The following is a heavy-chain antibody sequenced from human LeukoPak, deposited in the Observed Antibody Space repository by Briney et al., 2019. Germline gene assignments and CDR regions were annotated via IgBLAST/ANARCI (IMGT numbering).Heavy chain of an antibody. CDR3: AKGFTSRGYYGSGSYHDY. CDR1: GFTFSSYA. CDR2: ISGSGGST. Sequence: GGSLRLSCAASGFTFSSYAMSWVRQAPGKGLEWVSAISGSGGSTYYADSVKGRFTISRDNSKNTLYPQMNSLRAEDTAVYYCAKGFTSRGYYGSGSYHDYWGQGTLVTVSS. D-gene: IGHD3-10*01. J-gene: IGHJ4*02. V-gene: IGHV3-23*01.